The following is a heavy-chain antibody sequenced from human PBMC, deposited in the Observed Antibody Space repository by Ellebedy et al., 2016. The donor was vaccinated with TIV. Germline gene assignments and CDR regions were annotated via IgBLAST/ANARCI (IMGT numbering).Heavy chain of an antibody. Sequence: GESLKISXAASGFTFSSYAMTWVRQAPGKGLEWVSAISGSSGSTYHADSVKGRFTISRDNSKNTLYLQMNSLRAEDTAVYYCALAETSILHLDSWGQGTLVTVSS. D-gene: IGHD2-21*01. CDR2: ISGSSGST. CDR3: ALAETSILHLDS. V-gene: IGHV3-23*01. CDR1: GFTFSSYA. J-gene: IGHJ4*02.